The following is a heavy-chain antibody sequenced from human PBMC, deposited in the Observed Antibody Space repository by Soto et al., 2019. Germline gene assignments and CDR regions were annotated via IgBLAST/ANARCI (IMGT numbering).Heavy chain of an antibody. Sequence: SVKVSCKASGCTFSSYAISWVRQAPGQGLEWMGGIIPIFGTANYAQKFQGRVTITADESTSTAYMELSSLRSEDTAMYYCARATYYDFWSGYYDYHYGKDVWCQGNTVTVSS. D-gene: IGHD3-3*01. J-gene: IGHJ6*02. V-gene: IGHV1-69*13. CDR3: ARATYYDFWSGYYDYHYGKDV. CDR1: GCTFSSYA. CDR2: IIPIFGTA.